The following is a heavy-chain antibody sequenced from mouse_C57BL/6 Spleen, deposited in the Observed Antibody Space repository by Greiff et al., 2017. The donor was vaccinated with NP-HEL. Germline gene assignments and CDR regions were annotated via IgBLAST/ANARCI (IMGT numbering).Heavy chain of an antibody. V-gene: IGHV1-54*01. Sequence: QVQLQQSGAELVRPGTSVKVSCKASGYAFTNYLIEWVKQRPGQGLEWIGVINPGSGGTNYNEKFKGKATLTADKSSSTAYMQLSSLTSEDSAVYFCARSGGSGPFAYWGQGTLVTVSA. J-gene: IGHJ3*01. D-gene: IGHD3-2*02. CDR1: GYAFTNYL. CDR3: ARSGGSGPFAY. CDR2: INPGSGGT.